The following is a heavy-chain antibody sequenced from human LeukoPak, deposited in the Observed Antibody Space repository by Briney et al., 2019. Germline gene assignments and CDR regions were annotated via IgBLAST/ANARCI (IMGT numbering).Heavy chain of an antibody. D-gene: IGHD2-2*01. CDR1: GFTYSSYA. CDR2: ISGSGTST. V-gene: IGHV3-23*01. CDR3: AKGSRGSCSRTYCYPFDY. Sequence: GGSLRLSCAASGFTYSSYAMSWVRQAPGKGLERVSGISGSGTSTYYADSVKGRFTISRDNSKNTLYLQMNRLRAEDTAVYYCAKGSRGSCSRTYCYPFDYWGQGTLVTVSS. J-gene: IGHJ4*02.